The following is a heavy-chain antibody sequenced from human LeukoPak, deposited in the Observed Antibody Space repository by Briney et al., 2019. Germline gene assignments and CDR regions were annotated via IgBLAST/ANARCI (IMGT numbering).Heavy chain of an antibody. CDR2: IRSKSNGGTT. V-gene: IGHV3-49*03. Sequence: PGGSLRLSCTTSGFTFADYAMSWFRQAPGKGLEWVGFIRSKSNGGTTHYAASVEGRFTISRDDSNSIAYLQMNSLKTEDTAVYYCVRDYRYAGHGSVYWGQGTLVTVSS. J-gene: IGHJ4*02. D-gene: IGHD5-12*01. CDR3: VRDYRYAGHGSVY. CDR1: GFTFADYA.